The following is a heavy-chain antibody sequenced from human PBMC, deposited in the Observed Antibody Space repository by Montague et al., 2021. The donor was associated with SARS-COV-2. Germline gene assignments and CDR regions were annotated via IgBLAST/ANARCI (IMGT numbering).Heavy chain of an antibody. Sequence: SLRLSCAASGFNFGVYEMNWVRQTPGKGLEWVSYINSGSSVMYYADSVMGRFTISRDNAESSLYLQMNSLRAEDTAVYYCAPAVPVADDSWGQGTLVTVSS. CDR2: INSGSSVM. CDR3: APAVPVADDS. J-gene: IGHJ5*02. V-gene: IGHV3-48*03. D-gene: IGHD2-2*01. CDR1: GFNFGVYE.